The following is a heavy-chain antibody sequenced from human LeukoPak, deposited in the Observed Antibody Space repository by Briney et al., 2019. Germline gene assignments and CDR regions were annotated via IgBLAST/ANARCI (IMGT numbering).Heavy chain of an antibody. J-gene: IGHJ6*03. V-gene: IGHV3-48*01. CDR1: GFTFSSYS. CDR2: ISSSSSTI. D-gene: IGHD3-16*01. CDR3: AKLGGHPLHNYYVGV. Sequence: GGSLRLSCAASGFTFSSYSMNWVRQAPGKGLEWVSYISSSSSTIYYADSVKGRFTISRDNSNNTLYLQMNSLRAEDTAVYYCAKLGGHPLHNYYVGVWGKGTTVAVSS.